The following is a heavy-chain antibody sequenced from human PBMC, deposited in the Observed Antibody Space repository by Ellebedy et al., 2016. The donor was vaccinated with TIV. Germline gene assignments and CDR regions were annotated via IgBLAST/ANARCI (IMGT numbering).Heavy chain of an antibody. Sequence: ASVKVSCKASGYTFTGYYMHWVRQAPGHGLEWMGWIIPNSGGTNYAQKFQGKFPITRDPSISTAYMELSRLRSDDTAIYYCATDLAGPFDYWGQGILVTVSS. CDR1: GYTFTGYY. CDR3: ATDLAGPFDY. CDR2: IIPNSGGT. J-gene: IGHJ4*02. V-gene: IGHV1-2*02.